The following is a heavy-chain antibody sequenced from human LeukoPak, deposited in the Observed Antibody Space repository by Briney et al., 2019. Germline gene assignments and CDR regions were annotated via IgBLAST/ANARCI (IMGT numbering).Heavy chain of an antibody. CDR3: ARRDYYGSGSPDY. V-gene: IGHV3-20*04. CDR1: GFTFDDYD. CDR2: INWNGGST. Sequence: GGSLRLSCAASGFTFDDYDMSWVRQAPGKGLEWVSGINWNGGSTGYADSVKGRFTISRDNAKNSLYLQMNSLRAEDTALYYCARRDYYGSGSPDYWGQGTLVIVSS. J-gene: IGHJ4*02. D-gene: IGHD3-10*01.